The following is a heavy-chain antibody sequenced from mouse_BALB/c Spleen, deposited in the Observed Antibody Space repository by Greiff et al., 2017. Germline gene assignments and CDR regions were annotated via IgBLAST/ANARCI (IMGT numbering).Heavy chain of an antibody. J-gene: IGHJ2*01. CDR2: IWSGGST. CDR1: GFSLTSYG. V-gene: IGHV2-4-1*01. D-gene: IGHD1-1*01. Sequence: QVQLKESGPGLVQPSQSLSITCTVSGFSLTSYGVHWVRQSPGKGLEWLGVIWSGGSTDYNAAFISRLSISKDNSKSQVFFKMNSLQADDTAIYYCARPSYYGYFDYWGQGTTLTVSS. CDR3: ARPSYYGYFDY.